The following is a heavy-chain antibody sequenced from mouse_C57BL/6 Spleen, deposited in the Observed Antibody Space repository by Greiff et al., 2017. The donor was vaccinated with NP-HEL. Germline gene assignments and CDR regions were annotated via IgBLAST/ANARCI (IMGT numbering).Heavy chain of an antibody. D-gene: IGHD1-1*01. CDR2: IDPEDGDT. CDR3: TLSITTVVERGY. CDR1: GFNIKDYY. V-gene: IGHV14-1*01. J-gene: IGHJ2*01. Sequence: DVKLVESGAELVRPGASVKLSCTASGFNIKDYYMHWVKQRPEQGLEWIGRIDPEDGDTEYAPKFQGKATMTADTSSNTAYLQLSSLTSEDTAVYYCTLSITTVVERGYWGQGTTLTVSS.